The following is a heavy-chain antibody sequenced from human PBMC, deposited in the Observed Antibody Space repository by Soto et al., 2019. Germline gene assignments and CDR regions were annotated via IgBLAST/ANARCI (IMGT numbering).Heavy chain of an antibody. V-gene: IGHV3-9*01. CDR3: AKDRWGYDGWFDP. J-gene: IGHJ5*02. Sequence: GGSLRLSCAASGFTFDDYAMHWVRQAPGKGLEWVSGISWNSGSIGYADSVKGRFTISRDNAKNSLYLQMNSLRAEDTALYYCAKDRWGYDGWFDPWGQGTLVTVSS. D-gene: IGHD5-12*01. CDR2: ISWNSGSI. CDR1: GFTFDDYA.